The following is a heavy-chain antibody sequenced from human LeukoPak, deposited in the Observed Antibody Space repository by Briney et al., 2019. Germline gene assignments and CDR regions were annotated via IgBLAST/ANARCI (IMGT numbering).Heavy chain of an antibody. CDR1: GYTFTSYD. CDR2: MNPNSGNT. CDR3: ARGRTTVPYNWFDP. J-gene: IGHJ5*02. D-gene: IGHD4-17*01. V-gene: IGHV1-8*01. Sequence: ASVKVSCKASGYTFTSYDINWVRQATGQGLEWMGWMNPNSGNTGYAQKFQGRVTMTRNTSISTAYLELSSLRSEDTAVYYCARGRTTVPYNWFDPWGQGTLVTVSS.